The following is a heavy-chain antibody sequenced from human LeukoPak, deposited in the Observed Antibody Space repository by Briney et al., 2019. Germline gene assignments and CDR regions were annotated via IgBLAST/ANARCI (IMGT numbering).Heavy chain of an antibody. V-gene: IGHV4-34*01. CDR1: GGSFSGYY. D-gene: IGHD3-3*01. CDR3: GRYYDFWSGYPRAFDI. J-gene: IGHJ3*02. Sequence: SETLSLTCAVYGGSFSGYYWSWIRQPPGKGLEWIGEISHSGSTNYNPSLKSRVTISVDTSKNQFSLKLSSVTAADTAVYYCGRYYDFWSGYPRAFDIWGQGTMVTVSS. CDR2: ISHSGST.